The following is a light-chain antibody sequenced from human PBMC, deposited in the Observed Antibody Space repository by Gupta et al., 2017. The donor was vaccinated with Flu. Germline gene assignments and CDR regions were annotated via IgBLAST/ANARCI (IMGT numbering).Light chain of an antibody. CDR2: STS. CDR3: LLYYGGARV. J-gene: IGLJ3*02. CDR1: TGAVTSGYY. V-gene: IGLV7-43*01. Sequence: QTVVTQEPSLTVSPGGTVTLTCASSTGAVTSGYYPNWFQQKPGQAPRALIYSTSNKHPCPPARSSGSLLGGKAALTLSGVQPEDEAEYYCLLYYGGARVFGGGTKLTVL.